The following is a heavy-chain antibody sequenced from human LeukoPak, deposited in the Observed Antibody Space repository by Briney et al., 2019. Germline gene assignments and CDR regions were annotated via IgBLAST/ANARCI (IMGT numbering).Heavy chain of an antibody. J-gene: IGHJ4*02. Sequence: ASVKVSCKASGYTFTGYYMHWVRQAPGQGLEWMGRINPNSGGTNYAQKFRGRVTMTRDTSISTAYMELSRLRSDDTAVYYCARGTYYYDSSGYSGTDYWGQGTLVTVSS. CDR2: INPNSGGT. D-gene: IGHD3-22*01. V-gene: IGHV1-2*06. CDR3: ARGTYYYDSSGYSGTDY. CDR1: GYTFTGYY.